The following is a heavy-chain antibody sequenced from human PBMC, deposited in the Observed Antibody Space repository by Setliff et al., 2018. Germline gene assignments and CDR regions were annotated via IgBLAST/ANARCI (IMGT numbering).Heavy chain of an antibody. D-gene: IGHD2-2*01. V-gene: IGHV3-23*01. CDR1: GFTFSSYA. J-gene: IGHJ5*02. CDR3: AKSWVVPAAITFSGFDP. Sequence: GGSLRLSCAASGFTFSSYAMSWVRQAPGKGLEWVSAISGSGGSTYYADSVKGRFTISRDNSKNTLYLQMNSLRAEDTAVYYCAKSWVVPAAITFSGFDPWGQGTLVTSPQ. CDR2: ISGSGGST.